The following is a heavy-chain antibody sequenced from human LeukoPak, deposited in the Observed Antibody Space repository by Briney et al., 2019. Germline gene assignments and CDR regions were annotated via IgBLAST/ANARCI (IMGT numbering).Heavy chain of an antibody. CDR3: ARPYYYDSSRYYFDY. D-gene: IGHD3-22*01. Sequence: ASVKVSCKASGYTFTGYYMHWVRQAPGQGLEWMGWINPNSGGTNYAQKFQGRVTMTRDTSISTAYMERSRLRSDDTAVYYCARPYYYDSSRYYFDYWGQGTLVTVSS. CDR1: GYTFTGYY. V-gene: IGHV1-2*02. CDR2: INPNSGGT. J-gene: IGHJ4*02.